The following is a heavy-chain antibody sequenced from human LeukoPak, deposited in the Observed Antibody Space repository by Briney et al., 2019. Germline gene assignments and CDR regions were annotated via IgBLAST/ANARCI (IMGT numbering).Heavy chain of an antibody. V-gene: IGHV3-23*01. CDR1: GFTFSSYA. CDR3: ARVAYGDHQYFHH. Sequence: GGSLRLSCAASGFTFSSYAMSWVRQAPGKGLEWVSAISGSGGSTYYADSVKGRFTISRDHSNNTLYLQMSSLRVEDTAVYYCARVAYGDHQYFHHWGQGTLVTVSS. D-gene: IGHD4-17*01. CDR2: ISGSGGST. J-gene: IGHJ1*01.